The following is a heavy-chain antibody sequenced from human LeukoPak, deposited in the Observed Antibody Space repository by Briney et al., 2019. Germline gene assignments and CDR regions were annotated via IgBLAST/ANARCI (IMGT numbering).Heavy chain of an antibody. CDR1: GGSFSGYY. D-gene: IGHD5-12*01. CDR3: ARSGYSGYN. Sequence: PSETLSLTCAVYGGSFSGYYWSWIRQPPGKGLEWIGEINHSGSTNYNPSLKSRVTISVDTSKNQFSLKLSSVTAADTAVYYCARSGYSGYNWGQGTLVTVSS. J-gene: IGHJ4*02. CDR2: INHSGST. V-gene: IGHV4-34*01.